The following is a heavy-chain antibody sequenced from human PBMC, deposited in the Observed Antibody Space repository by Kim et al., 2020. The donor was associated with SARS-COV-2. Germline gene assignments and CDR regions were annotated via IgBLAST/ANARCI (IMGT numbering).Heavy chain of an antibody. D-gene: IGHD6-13*01. J-gene: IGHJ6*02. CDR1: GFTFDDYA. CDR3: AKDNIAAAGLPGHNYYYGMDV. CDR2: ISWNSGSI. V-gene: IGHV3-9*01. Sequence: GGSLRLSCAASGFTFDDYAMHWVRQAPGKGLEWVSGISWNSGSIGYADSVKGRFTISRDNAKNSLYLQMNSLRAEDTALYYCAKDNIAAAGLPGHNYYYGMDVWGQGTTVTVSS.